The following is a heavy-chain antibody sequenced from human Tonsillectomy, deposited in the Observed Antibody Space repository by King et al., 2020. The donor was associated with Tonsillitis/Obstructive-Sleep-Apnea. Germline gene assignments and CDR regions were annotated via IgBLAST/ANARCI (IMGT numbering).Heavy chain of an antibody. V-gene: IGHV4-34*01. D-gene: IGHD6-6*01. J-gene: IGHJ3*02. CDR1: GGSFSGYY. CDR2: INHSGST. CDR3: ARDPMVEHFVRADAFDI. Sequence: VQLKQWGAGLLKASATLSLTCAVYGGSFSGYYWSWIRQPPGKGLEWIGEINHSGSTNFNPSVKSRVTISLDTSKNQFSLKLSSVTAADTAVYYCARDPMVEHFVRADAFDIWGQGTMVTVSS.